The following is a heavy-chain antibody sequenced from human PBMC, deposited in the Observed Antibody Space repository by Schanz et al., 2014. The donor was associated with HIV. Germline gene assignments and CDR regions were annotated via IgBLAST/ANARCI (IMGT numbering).Heavy chain of an antibody. CDR1: GYTFTSYG. Sequence: QVQLVQSGAEVKKPGASVKVSCKASGYTFTSYGISWVRQAPGQGLEWMGGIIPIFGTANYAQKFQGRVTIIADESTSTAYMELRSLRSDDTAVYYCARTDYDILTGYSLGYYGMDVWGQGTTVTVSS. J-gene: IGHJ6*02. D-gene: IGHD3-9*01. CDR2: IIPIFGTA. V-gene: IGHV1-69*13. CDR3: ARTDYDILTGYSLGYYGMDV.